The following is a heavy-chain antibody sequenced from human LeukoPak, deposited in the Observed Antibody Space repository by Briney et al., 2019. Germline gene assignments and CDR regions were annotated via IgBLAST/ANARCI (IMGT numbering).Heavy chain of an antibody. D-gene: IGHD1-26*01. J-gene: IGHJ4*02. CDR1: GGSISSSSYS. V-gene: IGHV4-39*01. Sequence: SETLSLTCTVSGGSISSSSYSWGWIRQPPGKGLEWIGSIYYSGSTYYNPSLKSRVTISVDTSKNQFSLKLSSVTAADTAVYYCARWGGATYFDYWGQGTLVTVSS. CDR3: ARWGGATYFDY. CDR2: IYYSGST.